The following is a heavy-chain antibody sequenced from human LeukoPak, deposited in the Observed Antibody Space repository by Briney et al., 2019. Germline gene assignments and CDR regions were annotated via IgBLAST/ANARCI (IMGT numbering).Heavy chain of an antibody. CDR3: AREPWGEDAFDI. CDR1: GGSISSGSYY. Sequence: PSQTLSLTCTVSGGSISSGSYYWSWTRQPAGKGLAWIGRIYTSGSTNYNPSLKSRVTISVDTSKNQFSLKLSSATAADTAVYYCAREPWGEDAFDIWGQGTMVTVSS. V-gene: IGHV4-61*02. CDR2: IYTSGST. J-gene: IGHJ3*02. D-gene: IGHD7-27*01.